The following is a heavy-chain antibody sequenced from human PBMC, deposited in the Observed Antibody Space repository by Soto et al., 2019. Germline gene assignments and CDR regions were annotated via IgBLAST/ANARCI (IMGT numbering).Heavy chain of an antibody. CDR2: ISAYNGNT. CDR1: GYTFTSYG. V-gene: IGHV1-18*01. D-gene: IGHD3-3*01. Sequence: GASVKVSCKASGYTFTSYGISWVRQAPGQGLEGMGWISAYNGNTNYAQKLQGSVTMTTDTSTSTAYMELRSLRSDDTAVYYCAREKYYDFWSGKTSYYYYGMDVWGQGTTVTVSS. J-gene: IGHJ6*02. CDR3: AREKYYDFWSGKTSYYYYGMDV.